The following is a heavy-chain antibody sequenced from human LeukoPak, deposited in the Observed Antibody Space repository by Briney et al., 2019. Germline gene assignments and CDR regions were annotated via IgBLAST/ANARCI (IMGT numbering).Heavy chain of an antibody. Sequence: GASVKVSCKASGYTFTSYAMNWVRQAPGQGLEWMGWISAYNGNTNYAQKLQGRVTMTTDTSTSTAYMELRSLRSDDTAVYYCARDHNKGGPLHMVRGRFYGYWGQGTLVTVSS. V-gene: IGHV1-18*01. D-gene: IGHD3-10*01. CDR3: ARDHNKGGPLHMVRGRFYGY. CDR2: ISAYNGNT. J-gene: IGHJ4*02. CDR1: GYTFTSYA.